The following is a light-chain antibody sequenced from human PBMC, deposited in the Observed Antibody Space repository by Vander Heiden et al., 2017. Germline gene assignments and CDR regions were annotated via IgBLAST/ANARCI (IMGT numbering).Light chain of an antibody. CDR2: DDT. V-gene: IGLV3-21*02. J-gene: IGLJ1*01. CDR3: QAWDSDSDQVV. CDR1: NIGSLP. Sequence: SYVLTPPPSVSVAPGQTARVTCGGDNIGSLPVHWYQRKPGQAPVLVVYDDTHRPSGIPERFSGSNSRNTATLTISRVEAGDEADYYCQAWDSDSDQVVFGTGTKLTVL.